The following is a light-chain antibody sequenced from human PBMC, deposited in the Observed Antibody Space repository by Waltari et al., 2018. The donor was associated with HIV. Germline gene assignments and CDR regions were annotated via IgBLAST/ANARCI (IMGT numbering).Light chain of an antibody. CDR3: QQYGSAPIA. CDR1: QRIISNY. J-gene: IGKJ5*01. V-gene: IGKV3-20*01. CDR2: GAS. Sequence: DTVLTQSPGTLSLSPGERATLSCRASQRIISNYVAWYQQKPGQAPRLLIYGASKRATGIPDRFRGSGSGTDFTLTISRLEPEDFAVYYCQQYGSAPIAFGQGTRLEIK.